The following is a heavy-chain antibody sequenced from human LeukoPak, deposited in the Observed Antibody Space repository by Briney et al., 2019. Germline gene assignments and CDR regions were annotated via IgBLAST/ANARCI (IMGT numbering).Heavy chain of an antibody. CDR3: ARVEYSSTWYFDY. CDR1: GGSISSRSYY. D-gene: IGHD6-13*01. J-gene: IGHJ4*02. CDR2: IYYSGST. V-gene: IGHV4-39*07. Sequence: PSETLSLTCTVSGGSISSRSYYWGWIRQPPGKGLEWIGSIYYSGSTYYNPSLKSRVTISVDTSKNQFSLKLSSVTAADTAVYYCARVEYSSTWYFDYWGQGTLVTVSS.